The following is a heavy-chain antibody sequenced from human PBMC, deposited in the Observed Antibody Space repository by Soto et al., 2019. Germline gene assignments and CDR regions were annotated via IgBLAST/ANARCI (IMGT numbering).Heavy chain of an antibody. Sequence: GASVKVSCKASGYTFTNYYMHWVRQAPGQGLEWMGVINPSGGSTRYAQKFQGRVTMTRDTSTSTVSMEVSSLRSEDTAVYYCARDQKDRYDHSSPDYYYFGVDVWGQGTTVTVSS. CDR2: INPSGGST. CDR1: GYTFTNYY. D-gene: IGHD6-13*01. J-gene: IGHJ6*02. CDR3: ARDQKDRYDHSSPDYYYFGVDV. V-gene: IGHV1-46*01.